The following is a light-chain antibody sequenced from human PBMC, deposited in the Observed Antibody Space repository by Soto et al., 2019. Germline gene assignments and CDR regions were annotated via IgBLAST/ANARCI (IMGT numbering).Light chain of an antibody. CDR3: QQRSNWLT. V-gene: IGKV3D-20*02. CDR1: QSVGSSY. Sequence: EIVLTQSPGTLSLSPGERATLSCRASQSVGSSYLAWYQQKPGQAPRLLIYGASSRATGIPARFSGSGSGTDFTLTISSLEPEDFAVYYCQQRSNWLTFGGGTKVDIK. CDR2: GAS. J-gene: IGKJ4*01.